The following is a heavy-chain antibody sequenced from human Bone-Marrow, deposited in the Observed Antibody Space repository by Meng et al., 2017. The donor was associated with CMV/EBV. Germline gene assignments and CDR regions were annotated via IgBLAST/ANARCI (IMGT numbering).Heavy chain of an antibody. D-gene: IGHD6-19*01. CDR3: ARRRRGNSGWYSFDY. J-gene: IGHJ4*02. Sequence: GGSLRLSCAASGFTVSSNYMTWVRQAPGKGLEWVSVIYSGGPTYSADAVKVRFTISRDNSKNTLYLQMNSLSPEDTAVYYCARRRRGNSGWYSFDYWGQGTLVTVSS. CDR2: IYSGGPT. CDR1: GFTVSSNY. V-gene: IGHV3-53*01.